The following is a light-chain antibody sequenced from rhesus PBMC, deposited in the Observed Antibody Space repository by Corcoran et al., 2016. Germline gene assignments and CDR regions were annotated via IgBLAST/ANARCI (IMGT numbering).Light chain of an antibody. V-gene: IGKV3S9*01. J-gene: IGKJ4*01. CDR1: QSVSSY. CDR2: GAS. Sequence: EIVMTQSPATLSLSPGERATLSCRASQSVSSYVAWYQQKPEQAPRPLLYGASSRATGIPDRFSGSGSGTDFTRIISSLEPEDVGVYYCQQYNNWNTFGGGTKVEIK. CDR3: QQYNNWNT.